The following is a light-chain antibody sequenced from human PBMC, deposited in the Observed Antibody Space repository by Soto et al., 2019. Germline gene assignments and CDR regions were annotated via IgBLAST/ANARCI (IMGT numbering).Light chain of an antibody. CDR2: EVS. V-gene: IGLV2-14*01. J-gene: IGLJ1*01. CDR1: SSDVGGYNY. Sequence: QSVLTQPASVSGSPGQSITISCTGTSSDVGGYNYVSWYQQHQGKAPQLIIYEVSNRPSAVSNRFSGSKSGNTASLTISGLQTEDEADYRCSSYTSSSILYVFGTGTKVTVL. CDR3: SSYTSSSILYV.